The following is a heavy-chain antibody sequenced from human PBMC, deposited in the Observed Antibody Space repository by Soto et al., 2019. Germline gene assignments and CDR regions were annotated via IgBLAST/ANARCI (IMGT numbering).Heavy chain of an antibody. CDR1: GFAFSNSY. J-gene: IGHJ4*02. Sequence: QVQLVESGGGLVKPGGSLRLSCAASGFAFSNSYMNWIRQAPGKGLEWVSYISSSGTNIYYADSVKGRFTVSRDNPRNSLYLQMNSLRAEDTAVYYCARDEIVALADWGQGTLVTVSS. CDR3: ARDEIVALAD. CDR2: ISSSGTNI. V-gene: IGHV3-11*01. D-gene: IGHD5-12*01.